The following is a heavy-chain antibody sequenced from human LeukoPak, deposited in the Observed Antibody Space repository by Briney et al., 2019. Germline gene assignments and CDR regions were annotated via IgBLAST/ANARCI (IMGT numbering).Heavy chain of an antibody. CDR1: GFTFSSYE. CDR2: ISSSGSTI. J-gene: IGHJ4*02. CDR3: ATTYGSGTLFDY. D-gene: IGHD3-10*01. Sequence: PGGSLRLSCAASGFTFSSYEMNWVRQAPGKGLEWVSYISSSGSTIYYADSVKGRFTISRDNSKNTLYLQMNSLRAEDTAVYYCATTYGSGTLFDYWGQGTLVTVSS. V-gene: IGHV3-48*03.